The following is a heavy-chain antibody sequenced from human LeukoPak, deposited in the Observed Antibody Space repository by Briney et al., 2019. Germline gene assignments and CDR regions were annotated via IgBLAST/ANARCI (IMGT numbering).Heavy chain of an antibody. Sequence: SETLSLTCTVSGGSISSYYWSWIRQPPGKGLEWIGYIYYSGSTNYNPSLKSRVTILVDTSKNQFSLKLSSVTAADTAVYYCARDRYAYYYYGMDVWGQGTTVTVSS. CDR1: GGSISSYY. J-gene: IGHJ6*02. CDR3: ARDRYAYYYYGMDV. CDR2: IYYSGST. V-gene: IGHV4-59*01. D-gene: IGHD3-16*01.